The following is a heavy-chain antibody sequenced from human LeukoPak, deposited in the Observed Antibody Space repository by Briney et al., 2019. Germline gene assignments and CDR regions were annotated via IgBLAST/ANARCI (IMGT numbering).Heavy chain of an antibody. D-gene: IGHD3-22*01. Sequence: LGESLKISCKGSGYRFTSYWIGWVRQMPGKGLEWMGIIYPGDSDTRYSPSFQGQVTISADKSISTAYLQWSSLKASDTATYYCARLPDSSGYYLFDYWGQGTLVTVSS. CDR1: GYRFTSYW. J-gene: IGHJ4*02. CDR2: IYPGDSDT. CDR3: ARLPDSSGYYLFDY. V-gene: IGHV5-51*01.